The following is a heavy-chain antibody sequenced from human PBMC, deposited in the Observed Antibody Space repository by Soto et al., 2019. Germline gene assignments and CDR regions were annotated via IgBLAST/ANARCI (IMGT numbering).Heavy chain of an antibody. CDR3: AKTRGAMIYAISVYGMDV. CDR2: ISGSADST. J-gene: IGHJ6*02. V-gene: IGHV3-23*01. CDR1: GCSFSSFA. Sequence: GGSLRLSCAASGCSFSSFAMNWVSKATGKGLEWVSIISGSADSTFYADSVKGRFTISRDNSKSTLYLQINSLRAEDTAVYYCAKTRGAMIYAISVYGMDVWGQGTTVTVSS. D-gene: IGHD2-8*01.